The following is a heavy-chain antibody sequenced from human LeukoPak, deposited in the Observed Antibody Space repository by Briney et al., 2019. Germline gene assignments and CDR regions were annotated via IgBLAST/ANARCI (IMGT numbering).Heavy chain of an antibody. D-gene: IGHD4-23*01. Sequence: GGSRRLSCAASGFTFSSYSMNWVRQAPGKGLEWVSYISSSSSTIYYADSVKGRFTISRDNAKNSLYLQMNSLRAEDTAVYYCARDRTTVVTPFDYWGQGTLVTVSS. CDR1: GFTFSSYS. J-gene: IGHJ4*02. CDR2: ISSSSSTI. V-gene: IGHV3-48*01. CDR3: ARDRTTVVTPFDY.